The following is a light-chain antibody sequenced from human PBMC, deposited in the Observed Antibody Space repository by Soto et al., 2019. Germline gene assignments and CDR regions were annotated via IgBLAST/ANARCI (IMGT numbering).Light chain of an antibody. CDR3: ETWDSLGV. CDR2: LEGSGSY. V-gene: IGLV4-60*03. CDR1: SGHSSYI. J-gene: IGLJ3*02. Sequence: QLVLTQSSSASASLGSSVKLTCTLSSGHSSYIIAWHQQQPGKAPRYLMKLEGSGSYNKGSGVPDRFSGSSSGADRYLTISNLQSEDEADYYCETWDSLGVFGGGTKLTVL.